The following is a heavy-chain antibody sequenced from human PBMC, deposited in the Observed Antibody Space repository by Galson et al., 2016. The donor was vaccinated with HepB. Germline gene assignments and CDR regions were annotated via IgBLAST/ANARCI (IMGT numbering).Heavy chain of an antibody. V-gene: IGHV4-34*01. CDR3: ARCLRGRGGPEGLLDP. D-gene: IGHD3-10*01. CDR1: GGSFRDSY. CDR2: INHSGST. J-gene: IGHJ5*02. Sequence: SETLSLTCAIFGGSFRDSYWSWIRQPPGKGLEWIAEINHSGSTNYNPSPRSRVRISVDTAKNQVSLKLSSVTVADTAIYYCARCLRGRGGPEGLLDPWGQGILVTVSS.